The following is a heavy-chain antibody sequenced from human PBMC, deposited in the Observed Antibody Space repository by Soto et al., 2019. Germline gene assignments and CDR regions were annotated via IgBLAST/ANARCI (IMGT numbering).Heavy chain of an antibody. Sequence: PGESLKISCKGSGYSFTSYLISWVRQMPGKGLEWMGRIDPSDSYTNYSPSFQGHVTTSADKSISTAYLQWSSLKASDTAMYYCARHAVTTGWFDPWGQGTLVTVSS. V-gene: IGHV5-10-1*01. CDR2: IDPSDSYT. CDR3: ARHAVTTGWFDP. CDR1: GYSFTSYL. D-gene: IGHD4-17*01. J-gene: IGHJ5*02.